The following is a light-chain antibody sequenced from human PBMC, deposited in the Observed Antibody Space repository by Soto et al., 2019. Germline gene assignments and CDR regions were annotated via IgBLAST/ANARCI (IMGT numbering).Light chain of an antibody. V-gene: IGKV1-9*01. CDR3: QQYYSYPRS. CDR2: AAS. CDR1: QDIAIY. J-gene: IGKJ3*01. Sequence: IQLTQSPSSLSASVGDRVTITCRASQDIAIYLAWYQQKPGEAPKLLIYAASTLYGGVPSRFSGSGSGTDFALTVTSLQAEDFATYYCQQYYSYPRSFGPGTKVDIK.